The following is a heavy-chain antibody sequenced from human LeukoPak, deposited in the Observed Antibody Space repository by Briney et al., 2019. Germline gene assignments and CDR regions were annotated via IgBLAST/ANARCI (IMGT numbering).Heavy chain of an antibody. J-gene: IGHJ4*02. CDR2: ISGSGGST. Sequence: GGSLRLSCAASGFTFSSYAMSWVRQAPGKGLEWVSAISGSGGSTYHADSVKGRFTISRDNSKNTLYLQMNSLRAEDTAVYYCAKGRAIDYDSSGYYRLVFPFDYWGQGTLVTVSS. V-gene: IGHV3-23*01. D-gene: IGHD3-22*01. CDR3: AKGRAIDYDSSGYYRLVFPFDY. CDR1: GFTFSSYA.